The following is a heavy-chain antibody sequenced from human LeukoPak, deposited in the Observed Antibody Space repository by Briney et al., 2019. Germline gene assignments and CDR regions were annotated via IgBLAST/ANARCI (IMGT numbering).Heavy chain of an antibody. Sequence: SETLSLTCAVYGGSFSGYYWSWIRQPPGKGLEWIGEINHSGSTNYNPSLKSRVTMSVDTSKNQFSLKLSSVTAADTAVYYCARGLGYSGYDQYYYYYMDVWGKGTTVTVSS. CDR3: ARGLGYSGYDQYYYYYMDV. D-gene: IGHD5-12*01. J-gene: IGHJ6*03. V-gene: IGHV4-34*01. CDR2: INHSGST. CDR1: GGSFSGYY.